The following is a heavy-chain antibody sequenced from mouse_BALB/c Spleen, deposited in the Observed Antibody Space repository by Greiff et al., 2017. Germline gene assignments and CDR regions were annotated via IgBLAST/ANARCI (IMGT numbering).Heavy chain of an antibody. Sequence: EVQLQQSGPELVKPGASVKISCKASGYTFTDYNMHWVKQSHGKSLEWIGYIYPYNGGTGYNQKFKSKATLTVDNSSSTAYMELRSLTSEDSAVYYCTRFYDGYYLAWFAYWGQGTLVTVSA. CDR2: IYPYNGGT. J-gene: IGHJ3*01. CDR3: TRFYDGYYLAWFAY. V-gene: IGHV1S29*02. CDR1: GYTFTDYN. D-gene: IGHD2-3*01.